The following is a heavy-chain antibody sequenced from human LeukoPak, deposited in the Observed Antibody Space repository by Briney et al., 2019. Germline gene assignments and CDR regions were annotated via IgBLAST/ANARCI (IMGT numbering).Heavy chain of an antibody. J-gene: IGHJ4*02. CDR1: GGSISTYY. CDR3: AREEALGSGSFDY. D-gene: IGHD1-26*01. V-gene: IGHV4-59*01. Sequence: SETLSLTCIVSGGSISTYYWSWIRQPPGKGLEWIGYIYYSGSTNYNPSLKSRVTISVDTSKNQFSLKLGSVTAADTAVYYCAREEALGSGSFDYWGQGTLVTVSS. CDR2: IYYSGST.